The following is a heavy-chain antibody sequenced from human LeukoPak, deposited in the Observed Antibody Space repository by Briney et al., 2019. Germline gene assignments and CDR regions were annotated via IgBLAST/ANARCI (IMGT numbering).Heavy chain of an antibody. CDR2: ISYDGSNK. J-gene: IGHJ4*02. CDR3: ARDKSGGGCDY. Sequence: GGSLRLSCQASGFTFSTFPMSWVRQAPGKGLEWVAVISYDGSNKYYADSVKGRFTISRDNSKNTLYLQMNSLRAEDTAVYYCARDKSGGGCDYWGQGTLVTVSS. D-gene: IGHD2-15*01. CDR1: GFTFSTFP. V-gene: IGHV3-30-3*01.